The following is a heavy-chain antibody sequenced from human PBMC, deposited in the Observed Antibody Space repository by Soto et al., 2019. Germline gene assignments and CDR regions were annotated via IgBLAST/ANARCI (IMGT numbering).Heavy chain of an antibody. D-gene: IGHD5-18*01. CDR1: GFTFRTYW. Sequence: EVQLVESGGGLVQPGGSLRFSCAASGFTFRTYWLSWVRQVPGKGLEWVANINLDGSEKNYVDSVKGRFTISRDNARNSLYLQMSSLRAEDTALYYCARDGSTSWYSYDYHGMDVWGQGTTVTVSS. CDR2: INLDGSEK. J-gene: IGHJ6*02. V-gene: IGHV3-7*05. CDR3: ARDGSTSWYSYDYHGMDV.